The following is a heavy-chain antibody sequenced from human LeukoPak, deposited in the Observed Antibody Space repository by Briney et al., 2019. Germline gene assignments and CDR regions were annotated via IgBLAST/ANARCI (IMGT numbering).Heavy chain of an antibody. Sequence: ASVKVSCKASGYTFTGYYMHWVRQAPGQGLEWIGWLNPNSGGTNYAQKFQGRVTMTRDTSISTAYMELSRLRSDDTAVYYCAREFTMVRGVIPKYDYYYGMDVWGQGTTVTVSS. V-gene: IGHV1-2*02. CDR1: GYTFTGYY. CDR2: LNPNSGGT. CDR3: AREFTMVRGVIPKYDYYYGMDV. D-gene: IGHD3-10*01. J-gene: IGHJ6*02.